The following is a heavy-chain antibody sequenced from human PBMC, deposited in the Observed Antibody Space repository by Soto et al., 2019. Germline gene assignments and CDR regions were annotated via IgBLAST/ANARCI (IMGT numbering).Heavy chain of an antibody. CDR2: IVVGSGNT. D-gene: IGHD6-13*01. Sequence: SVKVSCKASGFTFTSSAIQWVRQARGQRLEWIGWIVVGSGNTNYAQKFQERVTITRDMSTSTVYMELNSLRSEDTAVYYCAAGDSSTWSPYGMDVWGQGTTVTVSS. V-gene: IGHV1-58*02. CDR3: AAGDSSTWSPYGMDV. CDR1: GFTFTSSA. J-gene: IGHJ6*02.